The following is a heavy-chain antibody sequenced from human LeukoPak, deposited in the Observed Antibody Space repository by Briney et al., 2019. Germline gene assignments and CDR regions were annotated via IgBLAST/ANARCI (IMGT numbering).Heavy chain of an antibody. CDR2: IIPIFGTA. D-gene: IGHD5-24*01. V-gene: IGHV1-69*13. J-gene: IGHJ4*02. Sequence: ASVKVSCKASVGTFSSYAISWVRQAPGQGLEWMGGIIPIFGTANYAQKFQGRVTITADESTSTAYMELSSLRSEDTAVYYCARHVEMATITFDYWGQGTLVTVSS. CDR1: VGTFSSYA. CDR3: ARHVEMATITFDY.